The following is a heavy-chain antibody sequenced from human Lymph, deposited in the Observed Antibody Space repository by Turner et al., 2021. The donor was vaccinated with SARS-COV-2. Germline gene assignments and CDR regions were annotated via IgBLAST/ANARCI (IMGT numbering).Heavy chain of an antibody. J-gene: IGHJ4*02. V-gene: IGHV1-69*10. Sequence: QVQLVQSGAEVKMPGSSAKVSCKASGGTFSSYAISWVPQAAGQGLEWMGGIIPILGLANHTQKFKGRVTMTADKSTTTVYMELSSLRSEDTAVYYCARDGTGSLGYWGQGTLVTVSS. CDR1: GGTFSSYA. CDR2: IIPILGLA. D-gene: IGHD1-1*01. CDR3: ARDGTGSLGY.